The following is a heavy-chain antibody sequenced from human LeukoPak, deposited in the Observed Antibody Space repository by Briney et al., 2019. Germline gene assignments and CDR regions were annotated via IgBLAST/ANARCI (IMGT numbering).Heavy chain of an antibody. D-gene: IGHD5-18*01. Sequence: SDTLSLTCAVSGYSISSSNWWGWMRQPPGKGLEWIGYIHYSGTIYYNPSLKSRVTMSVDTSKNQFSLKLSSVTAVDTAVYYCARNSGYSYGGFDIWGQGTMATVSS. CDR1: GYSISSSNW. CDR2: IHYSGTI. CDR3: ARNSGYSYGGFDI. J-gene: IGHJ3*02. V-gene: IGHV4-28*05.